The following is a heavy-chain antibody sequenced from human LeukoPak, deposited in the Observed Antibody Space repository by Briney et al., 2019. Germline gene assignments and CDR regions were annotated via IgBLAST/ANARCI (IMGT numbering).Heavy chain of an antibody. CDR2: IYSGGST. V-gene: IGHV3-53*01. J-gene: IGHJ4*02. Sequence: GGSLRLSCAASGFTFRNYVMSWVRQAPGKGLEWVSVIYSGGSTYYADSVKGRFTISRDNSKNTLYLQMNSLRAEDTAVYYCARSRRDYYDILTGYSEYFDYWGQGTLVTVSS. CDR1: GFTFRNYV. CDR3: ARSRRDYYDILTGYSEYFDY. D-gene: IGHD3-9*01.